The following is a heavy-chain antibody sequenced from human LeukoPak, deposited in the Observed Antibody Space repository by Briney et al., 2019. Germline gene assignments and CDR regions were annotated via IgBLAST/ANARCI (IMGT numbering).Heavy chain of an antibody. Sequence: ASVKVSCKASGYTFTSYGISWVRQAPGQGLEWMGWISAYNGDIKYAQKLQGRVTMTTDTSTSTAYMELRSLRSDDTAIYYCARSRSNYDWLLYDWGQGTLVTVSS. CDR2: ISAYNGDI. J-gene: IGHJ4*02. CDR3: ARSRSNYDWLLYD. CDR1: GYTFTSYG. D-gene: IGHD3-9*01. V-gene: IGHV1-18*01.